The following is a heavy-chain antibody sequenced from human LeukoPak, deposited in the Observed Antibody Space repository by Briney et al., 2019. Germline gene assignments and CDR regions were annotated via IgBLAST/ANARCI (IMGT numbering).Heavy chain of an antibody. D-gene: IGHD2-2*01. CDR2: IYYSGSA. V-gene: IGHV4-59*01. CDR1: GGSISSYY. J-gene: IGHJ2*01. Sequence: SETLSLTCTVSGGSISSYYWSWIRQPPGKGLEWIGYIYYSGSANYNPSLKSRVTISVDTSKNQFSLKLSSVTAADTAVYYCARSVVPAAPIDLWGRGTLVTVSS. CDR3: ARSVVPAAPIDL.